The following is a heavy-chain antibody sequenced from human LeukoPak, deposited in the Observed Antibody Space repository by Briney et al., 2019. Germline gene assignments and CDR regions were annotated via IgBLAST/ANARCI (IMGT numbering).Heavy chain of an antibody. CDR1: GGSFSDYY. V-gene: IGHV4-34*01. J-gene: IGHJ4*02. CDR3: ARAEVTFGGVIVSYFDY. D-gene: IGHD3-16*02. CDR2: INHSGST. Sequence: PSETLSLTCAVFGGSFSDYYWSWIRQPPGKGLEWIGEINHSGSTNQNPSLKSRVTISVDTSKNQFSLGLSSVTAADTAVYYCARAEVTFGGVIVSYFDYWGQGALVTVSS.